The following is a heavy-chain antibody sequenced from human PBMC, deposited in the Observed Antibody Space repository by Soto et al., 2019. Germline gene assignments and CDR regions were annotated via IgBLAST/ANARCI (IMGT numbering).Heavy chain of an antibody. CDR3: ARGGWENWFDP. Sequence: SETLSLTCTVSGGSISSGAYYWSWIRQPPGKGLEWIGYIYYSGSTYYNPSLKSRVTISVDTSKNQFSLKLSSVTAADTAVYYCARGGWENWFDPWGQGTLVTVSS. CDR2: IYYSGST. J-gene: IGHJ5*02. V-gene: IGHV4-30-4*01. D-gene: IGHD1-26*01. CDR1: GGSISSGAYY.